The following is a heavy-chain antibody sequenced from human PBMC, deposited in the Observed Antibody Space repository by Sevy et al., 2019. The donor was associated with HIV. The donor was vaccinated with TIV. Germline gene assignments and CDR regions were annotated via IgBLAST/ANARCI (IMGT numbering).Heavy chain of an antibody. CDR3: ARAARWRIAAAGTNYYYYYMDV. Sequence: GGSLRLSCAASGFTFSSYSMNWARQAPGKGLEWVSSISSSSSYIYYAHSVKGRFTISRDNAKNSLYLQMNSLRAEDTAVYYCARAARWRIAAAGTNYYYYYMDVWGKGTTVTVSS. D-gene: IGHD6-13*01. CDR1: GFTFSSYS. J-gene: IGHJ6*03. V-gene: IGHV3-21*01. CDR2: ISSSSSYI.